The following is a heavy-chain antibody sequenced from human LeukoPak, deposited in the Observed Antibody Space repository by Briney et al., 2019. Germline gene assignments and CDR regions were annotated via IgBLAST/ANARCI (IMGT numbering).Heavy chain of an antibody. V-gene: IGHV3-23*01. CDR3: AKTRSSGWYNSGSDYYYYYMDV. Sequence: GGSLRLSCAASGFTFSSYEMNWVRQAPGKGLEWVSAISGSGGSTYYADSVKGRFTISRDNSKNTLYLQMNSLRAEDTAVYYCAKTRSSGWYNSGSDYYYYYMDVWGKGTTVTVSS. CDR2: ISGSGGST. J-gene: IGHJ6*03. CDR1: GFTFSSYE. D-gene: IGHD6-19*01.